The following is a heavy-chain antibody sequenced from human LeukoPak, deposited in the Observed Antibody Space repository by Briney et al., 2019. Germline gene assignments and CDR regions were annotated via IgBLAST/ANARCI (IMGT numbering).Heavy chain of an antibody. D-gene: IGHD6-13*01. J-gene: IGHJ4*02. CDR2: IYGGDAA. CDR1: GINVSSNY. Sequence: GGSLRLSCAASGINVSSNYMTWIRQDPGKGLEWVSLIYGGDAAYYAESVRGRFMISRDNLKNTLFLQMSSLRVEDTAVYYCVTSTGQQFIPYDYWGQGTHVTVSS. V-gene: IGHV3-66*02. CDR3: VTSTGQQFIPYDY.